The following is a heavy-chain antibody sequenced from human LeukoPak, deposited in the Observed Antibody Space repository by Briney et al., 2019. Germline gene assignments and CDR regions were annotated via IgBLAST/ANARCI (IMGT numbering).Heavy chain of an antibody. CDR2: IYYSGST. Sequence: PSETLSLTCTVSGGSISSSSYYWGWIRQPPGKGLEWIGSIYYSGSTYYNPSLKSRVTISVDTSKNQFSLKLSSVTAADTAVYYCARHFYGDYVPYYYYYMDVWGKGTTVTISS. D-gene: IGHD4-17*01. J-gene: IGHJ6*03. CDR1: GGSISSSSYY. V-gene: IGHV4-39*01. CDR3: ARHFYGDYVPYYYYYMDV.